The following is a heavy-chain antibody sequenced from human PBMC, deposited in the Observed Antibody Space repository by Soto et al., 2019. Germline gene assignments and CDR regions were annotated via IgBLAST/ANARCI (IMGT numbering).Heavy chain of an antibody. D-gene: IGHD3-22*01. V-gene: IGHV3-23*01. Sequence: GESLKISCAASGFTFSIYAMTWVRQSPGKGLEWVSSMSRTGDNTYYADSVKGRFTITRDNSKNTLYLQMNSLRAEDTAIYYCAKDQSNSNPLYYFDFWGPGTLVTVSS. CDR1: GFTFSIYA. CDR2: MSRTGDNT. CDR3: AKDQSNSNPLYYFDF. J-gene: IGHJ4*02.